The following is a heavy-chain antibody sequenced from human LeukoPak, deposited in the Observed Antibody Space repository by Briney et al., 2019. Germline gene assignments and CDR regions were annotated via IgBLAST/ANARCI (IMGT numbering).Heavy chain of an antibody. CDR3: ASTTGYSSSWYGGYYFDY. Sequence: RAGGSLRLSCAASGFTFSSYEMNWVRQAPGKGLEWVSYISSSGSTMYYADSVKGRFTISRDNAKNSLYLQMNSLRAEDTAVYYCASTTGYSSSWYGGYYFDYWGQGTLVTVSS. V-gene: IGHV3-48*03. J-gene: IGHJ4*02. CDR2: ISSSGSTM. D-gene: IGHD6-13*01. CDR1: GFTFSSYE.